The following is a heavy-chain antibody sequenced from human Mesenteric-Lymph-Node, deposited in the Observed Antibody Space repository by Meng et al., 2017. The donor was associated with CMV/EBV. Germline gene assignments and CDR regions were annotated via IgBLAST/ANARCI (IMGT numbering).Heavy chain of an antibody. V-gene: IGHV3-30*02. CDR1: GLTLSNHG. CDR2: IWSDGSKS. CDR3: AKDKGVRYLEWFSI. J-gene: IGHJ4*02. D-gene: IGHD3-3*01. Sequence: GESLKIPCAAPGLTLSNHGMHLVRQAPGKGPEWVAFIWSDGSKSYYADSVKGRFTISRDNSKNTVYLQMNSLRVEDTAVYSCAKDKGVRYLEWFSIRGQKTMVTVSS.